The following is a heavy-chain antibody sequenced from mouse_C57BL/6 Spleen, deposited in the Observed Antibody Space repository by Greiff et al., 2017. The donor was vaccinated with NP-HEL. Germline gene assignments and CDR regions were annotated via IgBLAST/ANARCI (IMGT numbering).Heavy chain of an antibody. D-gene: IGHD2-3*01. J-gene: IGHJ4*01. CDR1: GYTFTSYW. CDR2: IDPSDSYT. V-gene: IGHV1-69*01. CDR3: ARSRDGYYYYAMDY. Sequence: VQLQQSGAELVMPGASVKLSCKASGYTFTSYWMHWVKQRPGQGLEWIGEIDPSDSYTNYNQKFKGKSTLTVDKSSSTAYMQLSSLTSEDSAVYYCARSRDGYYYYAMDYWGQGTSVTVSS.